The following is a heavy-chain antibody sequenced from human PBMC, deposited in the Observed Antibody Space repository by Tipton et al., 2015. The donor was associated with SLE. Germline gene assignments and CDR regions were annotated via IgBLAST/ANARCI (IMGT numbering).Heavy chain of an antibody. CDR2: IYHSGGT. J-gene: IGHJ4*02. CDR3: ARDPYYYDSSGSPHSY. CDR1: GFSISSGYY. V-gene: IGHV4-38-2*02. Sequence: TLSLTCAVSGFSISSGYYWGWIRQTPGKGLEWIGSIYHSGGTYYNPSLKSRVTISVDTSKNQFSLKLSSVTAADTAVYYCARDPYYYDSSGSPHSYWGQGTLVTVSS. D-gene: IGHD3-22*01.